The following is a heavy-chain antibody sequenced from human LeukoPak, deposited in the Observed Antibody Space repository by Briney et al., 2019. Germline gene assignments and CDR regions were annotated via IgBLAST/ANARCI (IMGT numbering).Heavy chain of an antibody. J-gene: IGHJ4*02. D-gene: IGHD3-22*01. Sequence: GGSLRLSCAASGFTLICCGMHWVRQAPGKGLEWVAFIRYDGSTKYYTDSVKGRFTISRDNSRDTLYLQMNSLRAEDTAVYYCAKDGDDSIDYWGQGTLVTVSS. CDR3: AKDGDDSIDY. CDR2: IRYDGSTK. V-gene: IGHV3-30*02. CDR1: GFTLICCG.